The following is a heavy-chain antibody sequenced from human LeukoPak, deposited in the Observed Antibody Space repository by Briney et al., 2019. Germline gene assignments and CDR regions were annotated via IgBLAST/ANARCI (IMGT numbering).Heavy chain of an antibody. J-gene: IGHJ4*02. Sequence: GGSLRLSCAASGFTFSSYSMNWVRQAPGKGLEWVSSIRSSSSYIYYADSVKGRFTISRDNAKNSLYLQMNSLRAEDTAVYYCAKTMGAIDHDYWGQGTLVTVSS. CDR2: IRSSSSYI. CDR3: AKTMGAIDHDY. D-gene: IGHD1-26*01. CDR1: GFTFSSYS. V-gene: IGHV3-21*01.